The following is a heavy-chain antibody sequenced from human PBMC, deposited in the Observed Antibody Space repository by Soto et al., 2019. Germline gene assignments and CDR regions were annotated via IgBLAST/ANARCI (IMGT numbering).Heavy chain of an antibody. Sequence: QVQLQESGPGLVKPSQTLSLTCTVSGGSISSGDYYWSWIRQPPGKVLEWIGYIDYSGNTYYNPSLRSRVTISVDTPKHQFSLKLSAVTAADSAVYYCARERYSSSLFYDYYGMDVWGQGTTVTVSS. D-gene: IGHD6-6*01. V-gene: IGHV4-30-4*01. CDR2: IDYSGNT. CDR1: GGSISSGDYY. J-gene: IGHJ6*02. CDR3: ARERYSSSLFYDYYGMDV.